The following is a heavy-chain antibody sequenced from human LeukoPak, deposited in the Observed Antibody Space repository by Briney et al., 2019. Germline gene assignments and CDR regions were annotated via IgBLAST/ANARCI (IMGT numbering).Heavy chain of an antibody. D-gene: IGHD5-24*01. J-gene: IGHJ4*02. Sequence: ASVKVSCKASGYTFTGYYMYWVRQAPGQGLEWMGWINPKSGGANYAQKFQGRVTMTRDTSISTAYMEVSSLRSDDTAVYYCAKAGGATITIDYWGQGTLATVSS. CDR2: INPKSGGA. CDR3: AKAGGATITIDY. V-gene: IGHV1-2*02. CDR1: GYTFTGYY.